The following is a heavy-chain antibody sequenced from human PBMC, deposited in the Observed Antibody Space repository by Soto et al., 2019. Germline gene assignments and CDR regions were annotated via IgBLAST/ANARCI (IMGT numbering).Heavy chain of an antibody. D-gene: IGHD3-16*02. CDR2: FDPEDGET. J-gene: IGHJ6*02. Sequence: QVQLVQSGAEVKKPGASVKVSCKVSGYTLTDFSMHWVRQAPGKGLGWLGGFDPEDGETIYAQKFQGRVTMTEYTATDTAYMELSSLRSEDTAVYYCATGYPLDGMDVWGQGTTVTVSS. V-gene: IGHV1-24*01. CDR1: GYTLTDFS. CDR3: ATGYPLDGMDV.